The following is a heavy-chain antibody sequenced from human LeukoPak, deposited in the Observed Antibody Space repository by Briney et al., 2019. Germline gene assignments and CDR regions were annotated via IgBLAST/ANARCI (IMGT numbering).Heavy chain of an antibody. CDR2: IDSSSSHI. CDR1: GFSFSSYA. V-gene: IGHV3-21*01. D-gene: IGHD2-21*02. J-gene: IGHJ1*01. CDR3: ARGYCGGDCYGD. Sequence: GGSLRLSCAASGFSFSSYATNWVRQAPGKGLEWVASIDSSSSHIYYADSVKGRFTISRDNTKSSLYLQMNSLRAEDMAVYYCARGYCGGDCYGDWGQGTLVTVSS.